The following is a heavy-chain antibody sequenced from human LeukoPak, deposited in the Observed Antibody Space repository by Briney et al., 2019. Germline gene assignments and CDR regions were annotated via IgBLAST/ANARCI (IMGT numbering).Heavy chain of an antibody. CDR2: INPNSGGT. CDR3: ARAGLILRFLEPRASAFDY. V-gene: IGHV1-2*06. Sequence: ASVRVSCKASGYTFTGYYMHWVRQAPGQGLEWMGRINPNSGGTNYAQKFEGRVTMTRDTSISTAYMELSRLRSDDTAVYYCARAGLILRFLEPRASAFDYWGQGTLVTVSS. CDR1: GYTFTGYY. J-gene: IGHJ4*02. D-gene: IGHD3-3*01.